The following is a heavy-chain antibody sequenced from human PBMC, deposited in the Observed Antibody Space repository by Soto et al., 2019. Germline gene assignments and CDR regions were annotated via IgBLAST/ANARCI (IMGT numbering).Heavy chain of an antibody. J-gene: IGHJ6*02. CDR2: IYSSGST. Sequence: TLSLTCIVSGGSVSSGNYYWNWIRQPPGKGLEWIGYIYSSGSTKYSPSLRSRVTISVDTFKNQFSLNLRSVTAADTAVYYCARSYDSSGYYYYAMDVWGQGTTVTVSS. CDR1: GGSVSSGNYY. D-gene: IGHD3-22*01. CDR3: ARSYDSSGYYYYAMDV. V-gene: IGHV4-61*01.